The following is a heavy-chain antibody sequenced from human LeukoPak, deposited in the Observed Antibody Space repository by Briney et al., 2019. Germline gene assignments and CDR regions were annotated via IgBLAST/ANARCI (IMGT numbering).Heavy chain of an antibody. D-gene: IGHD3-9*01. J-gene: IGHJ4*02. CDR1: EFTFSSYS. Sequence: GGSLRLSCAASEFTFSSYSMNWVRQAPGKGLEWVSSISSSSRYLYYADSVKSRFTISRDNAKNSLYLQMKSLRAEDTAVYYCARDHWDILTGYYIDYWGQGTLVTVSS. CDR3: ARDHWDILTGYYIDY. V-gene: IGHV3-21*01. CDR2: ISSSSRYL.